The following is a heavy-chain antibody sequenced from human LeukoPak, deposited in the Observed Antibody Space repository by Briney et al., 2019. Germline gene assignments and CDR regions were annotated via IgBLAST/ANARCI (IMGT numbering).Heavy chain of an antibody. CDR3: ARDREGVVVPAANYIHY. V-gene: IGHV3-21*01. Sequence: GGSLRLSCAASGFTFSSYSMNWVRQAPGKGLEWVSSISSSSSYIYYADSVKGRFTISRDNDKNSLYLQMNSLRAEDTAVYYCARDREGVVVPAANYIHYWGQGTLVTVSS. CDR1: GFTFSSYS. CDR2: ISSSSSYI. D-gene: IGHD2-2*01. J-gene: IGHJ4*02.